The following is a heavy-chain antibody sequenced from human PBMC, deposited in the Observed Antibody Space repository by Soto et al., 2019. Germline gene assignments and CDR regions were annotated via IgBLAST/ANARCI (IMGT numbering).Heavy chain of an antibody. CDR3: ARDFPPGIAAACTRMGADY. V-gene: IGHV1-18*01. D-gene: IGHD6-13*01. Sequence: QVQLVQSGAEVKKPGASVKVSCKASGYTFTSYGISWVRQAPGQGLEWMGWISAYNGNTNYAQKLQGRVTMTTDTPTSKAYMELRSLRSDDTAVYYCARDFPPGIAAACTRMGADYWGQGTLVTVSS. CDR1: GYTFTSYG. J-gene: IGHJ4*02. CDR2: ISAYNGNT.